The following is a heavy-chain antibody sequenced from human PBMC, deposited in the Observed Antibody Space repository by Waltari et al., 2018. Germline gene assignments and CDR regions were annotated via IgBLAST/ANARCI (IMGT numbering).Heavy chain of an antibody. Sequence: EVQLVESGGGLVKPGGSLRLSCAASGFTFSSYSMNWVRQAPGKGLEWVSSLSSSSSYIYYADAVKGRFTISRDNAKNSLYLQMNSLRAEDTAVYYCARDPVVAAAAKDDAFDIWGQGTMVTVSS. CDR3: ARDPVVAAAAKDDAFDI. CDR1: GFTFSSYS. D-gene: IGHD2-15*01. J-gene: IGHJ3*02. V-gene: IGHV3-21*01. CDR2: LSSSSSYI.